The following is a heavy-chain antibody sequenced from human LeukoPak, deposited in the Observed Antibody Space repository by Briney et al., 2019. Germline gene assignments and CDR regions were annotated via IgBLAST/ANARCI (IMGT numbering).Heavy chain of an antibody. V-gene: IGHV3-15*01. Sequence: PGGSLRLSCAASGVTLSNAWESWARQAPGKWLEWVGRIKSKTVGGTTDYAAPVKGRFTISRDDSKNTLYLQMNSLKTEDTAVYYCTTSKFDYWGQGILVAVSS. CDR1: GVTLSNAW. J-gene: IGHJ4*02. CDR2: IKSKTVGGTT. CDR3: TTSKFDY.